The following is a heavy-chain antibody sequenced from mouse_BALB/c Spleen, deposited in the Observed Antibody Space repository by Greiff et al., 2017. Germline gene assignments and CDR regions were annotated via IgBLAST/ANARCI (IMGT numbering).Heavy chain of an antibody. CDR3: NYYYDPFAY. CDR1: GFNIKDYY. V-gene: IGHV14-4*02. Sequence: VQLQQSGAELVRSGASVKLSCTASGFNIKDYYMHWVKQRPEQGLEWIGWIDPENGDTEYAPKFQGKATMTADTSSNTAYLQLSSLTSEDTAVYYCNYYYDPFAYWGQGTLVTVSA. J-gene: IGHJ3*01. D-gene: IGHD1-1*01. CDR2: IDPENGDT.